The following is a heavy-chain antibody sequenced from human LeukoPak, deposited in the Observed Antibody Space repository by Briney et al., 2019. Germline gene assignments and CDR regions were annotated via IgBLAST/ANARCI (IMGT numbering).Heavy chain of an antibody. CDR2: VDPEDGET. CDR1: GYTFTDYY. CDR3: ATGPLSVEVAATRGGDDFDI. V-gene: IGHV1-69-2*01. Sequence: ASVKISCKISGYTFTDYYMHWVQQAPGKGLEWMGLVDPEDGETIYAEKFQGRVTITADTSTDTAYMELSSLRSEDTAVYYCATGPLSVEVAATRGGDDFDIWGQGTMVTVSS. D-gene: IGHD2-15*01. J-gene: IGHJ3*02.